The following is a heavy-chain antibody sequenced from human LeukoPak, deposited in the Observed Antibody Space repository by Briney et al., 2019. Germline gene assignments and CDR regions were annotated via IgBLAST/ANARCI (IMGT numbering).Heavy chain of an antibody. D-gene: IGHD6-19*01. J-gene: IGHJ6*02. Sequence: GGSLRLSCAASGFIFSSYAVHWVRQAPGKGLEWVAFISYDGSNKYYADSVKGRFTISRDNSKNTLYLQMNSLRAEDTAVYYCARDFSGIAVAGTRYYGMDVWGQGTTVTVSS. CDR3: ARDFSGIAVAGTRYYGMDV. CDR1: GFIFSSYA. CDR2: ISYDGSNK. V-gene: IGHV3-30-3*01.